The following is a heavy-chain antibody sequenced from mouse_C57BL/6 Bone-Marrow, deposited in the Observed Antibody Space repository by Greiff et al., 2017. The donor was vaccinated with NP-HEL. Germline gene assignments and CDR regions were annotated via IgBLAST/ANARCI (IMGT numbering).Heavy chain of an antibody. Sequence: EVKLVESGGGLVKPGGSLTLSCAASGFTFSDYGMHWVRQAPEEGLEWVAYISSGGSTIYYADTVKGRFTISSDTSKNTLFLQMTSLRTEDTAMYYCARGIHYHYGLDYWGQGTTLTVSS. J-gene: IGHJ2*01. CDR3: ARGIHYHYGLDY. V-gene: IGHV5-17*01. CDR2: ISSGGSTI. D-gene: IGHD2-4*01. CDR1: GFTFSDYG.